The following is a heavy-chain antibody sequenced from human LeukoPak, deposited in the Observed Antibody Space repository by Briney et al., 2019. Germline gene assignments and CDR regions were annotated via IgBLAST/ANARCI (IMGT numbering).Heavy chain of an antibody. CDR1: RRPYKIYS. D-gene: IGHD3-10*01. V-gene: IGHV1-69*13. CDR3: ASGTWVLYYFDY. CDR2: IIPLFGTA. Sequence: GASVDLPRKASRRPYKIYSLRWARRPPGQALECMGGIIPLFGTANYAQQFRGRVTITADGSTSTAYMELSSLRSEDTAVYYCASGTWVLYYFDYWGQGTLVTVSS. J-gene: IGHJ4*02.